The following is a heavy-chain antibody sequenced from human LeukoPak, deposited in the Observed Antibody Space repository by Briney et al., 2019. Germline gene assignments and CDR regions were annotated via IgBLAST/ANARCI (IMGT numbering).Heavy chain of an antibody. CDR2: IDANGVTT. D-gene: IGHD1-26*01. J-gene: IGHJ4*02. CDR3: GRARGGYSAIDQ. V-gene: IGHV3-74*01. CDR1: GFTFSNYW. Sequence: GGSLRLSCAGSGFTFSNYWMHWVRHAPGKGLVWVSRIDANGVTTSYADSVKGRFTISRDNANATLYLQMNSLRADDTGLYFCGRARGGYSAIDQWGRGSLVPVSS.